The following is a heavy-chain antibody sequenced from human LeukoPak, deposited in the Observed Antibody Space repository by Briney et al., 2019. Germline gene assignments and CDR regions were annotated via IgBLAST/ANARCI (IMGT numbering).Heavy chain of an antibody. Sequence: GGTLRLSCAASGFTFSSYWMSWVRQAPGKGLEWVANINQDGSGKYYVDSVKGRFTISRDNAKNSLYLQMNSLRAEDTAVYYCARVVGAGYFDLWGRGTLVTVSS. D-gene: IGHD1-26*01. V-gene: IGHV3-7*01. CDR3: ARVVGAGYFDL. CDR1: GFTFSSYW. CDR2: INQDGSGK. J-gene: IGHJ2*01.